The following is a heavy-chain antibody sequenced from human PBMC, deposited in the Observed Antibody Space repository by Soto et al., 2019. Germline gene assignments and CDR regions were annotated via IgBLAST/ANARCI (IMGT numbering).Heavy chain of an antibody. J-gene: IGHJ6*02. D-gene: IGHD2-15*01. CDR2: ISYDGSNK. V-gene: IGHV3-30-3*01. Sequence: GGSLRLSCAASGFTFSSYAMHWVRQAPGKGLEWVAVISYDGSNKYYADSVKGRFTISRDNSKNTLYMQMNSLRAEDTAVYYCARDATGGYCSGGSCYHGMDVWGQGTTVTVSS. CDR3: ARDATGGYCSGGSCYHGMDV. CDR1: GFTFSSYA.